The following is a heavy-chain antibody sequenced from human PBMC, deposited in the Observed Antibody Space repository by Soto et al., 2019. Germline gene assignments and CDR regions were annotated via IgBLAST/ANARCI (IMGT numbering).Heavy chain of an antibody. Sequence: GGSLRLSCAASGFTFSSYAMSWVRQAPGKGLEWVSAISGSGGSTYYADSVKGRFTISRDNSKNTLYLQMNSLGAEDTAVYYCAAPLRQSIAAAGVDPWGQGTLVTVSS. CDR3: AAPLRQSIAAAGVDP. CDR1: GFTFSSYA. V-gene: IGHV3-23*01. D-gene: IGHD6-13*01. J-gene: IGHJ5*02. CDR2: ISGSGGST.